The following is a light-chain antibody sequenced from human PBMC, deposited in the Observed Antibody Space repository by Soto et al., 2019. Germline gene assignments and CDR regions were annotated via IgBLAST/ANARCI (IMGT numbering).Light chain of an antibody. J-gene: IGKJ5*01. CDR1: QSVPRSY. CDR2: GTS. CDR3: QQYGSSIT. Sequence: EIVLTQSPGTLSLSPGERATRSYRASQSVPRSYLAWYQQKPGQAPRLLIYGTSSRATGIPDRFSGSGSGTDFTLTISRLEPEDFAVFYCQQYGSSITFGQGTRLEIK. V-gene: IGKV3-20*01.